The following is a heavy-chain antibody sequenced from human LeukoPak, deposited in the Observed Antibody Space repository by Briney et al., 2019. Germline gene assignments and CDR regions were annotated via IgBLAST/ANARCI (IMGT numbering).Heavy chain of an antibody. V-gene: IGHV1-2*02. CDR1: GYTFTSYA. CDR3: ARDRYGDGFAHLDY. J-gene: IGHJ4*02. CDR2: ITPSGGT. Sequence: GASVKVSCKASGYTFTSYAIHWVRQALGQGLEWMGWITPSGGTNYPQKFQGRVAITWDTSITTAYMDLSRLTSDDTAVYYCARDRYGDGFAHLDYWGQGALVTVSS. D-gene: IGHD5-24*01.